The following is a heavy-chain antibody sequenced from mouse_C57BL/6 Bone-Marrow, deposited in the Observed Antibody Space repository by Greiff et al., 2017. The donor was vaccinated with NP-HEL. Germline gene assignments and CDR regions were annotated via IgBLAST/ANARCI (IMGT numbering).Heavy chain of an antibody. D-gene: IGHD1-1*02. CDR3: ARRPRLYGRWYSAV. Sequence: QVQLKQPGAELVKPGASVKVSCKASGYTFTSYWMHWVKQRPGQGLEWIGGIHPSDSDTNYNQKFKGKATLTVDKSSSTAYMQLSSLSSEDSAVYYGARRPRLYGRWYSAVWGTGTAVTVSA. CDR1: GYTFTSYW. CDR2: IHPSDSDT. V-gene: IGHV1-74*01. J-gene: IGHJ1*03.